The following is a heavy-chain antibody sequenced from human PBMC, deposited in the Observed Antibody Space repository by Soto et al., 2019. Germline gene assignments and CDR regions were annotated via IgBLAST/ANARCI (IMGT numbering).Heavy chain of an antibody. J-gene: IGHJ4*02. D-gene: IGHD6-6*01. CDR2: IYHSGST. CDR3: ARYSIAARRGIDY. V-gene: IGHV4-30-2*01. Sequence: SETLSLTCAVSGGSVSSGGYSWIWIRHPPGKGLEWIGYIYHSGSTYYNPSLKSRVTISVDRSKNQFSLKLSSVTAADTAVYYCARYSIAARRGIDYWGQGTLVTVSS. CDR1: GGSVSSGGYS.